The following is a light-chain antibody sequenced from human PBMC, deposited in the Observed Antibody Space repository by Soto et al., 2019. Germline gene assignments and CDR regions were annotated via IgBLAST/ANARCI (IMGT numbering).Light chain of an antibody. CDR2: TSS. CDR3: QQSYSTPPT. CDR1: QSIGRN. V-gene: IGKV1-39*01. Sequence: DIQMTQSPASLSASVGDRVTISCRASQSIGRNLNWYQQQPGKAPTLLIFTSSSLQSGVPSRFSGSGSVTDFILTISSLQPEDFATYYWQQSYSTPPTFGQGTKVEIK. J-gene: IGKJ1*01.